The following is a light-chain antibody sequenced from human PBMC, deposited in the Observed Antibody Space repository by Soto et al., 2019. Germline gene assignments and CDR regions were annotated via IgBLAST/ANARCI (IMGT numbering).Light chain of an antibody. CDR3: QKYNSAPRT. J-gene: IGKJ1*01. Sequence: DIQMTQSPSSLSASLGDRVTITCRASQGIGNYLAWYQLQPGKVPKLLIYGASTLQSGVPSRFSGSGSGTDFTLTISSLQPEDVVTYFCQKYNSAPRTFGQGTKVEI. CDR2: GAS. CDR1: QGIGNY. V-gene: IGKV1-27*01.